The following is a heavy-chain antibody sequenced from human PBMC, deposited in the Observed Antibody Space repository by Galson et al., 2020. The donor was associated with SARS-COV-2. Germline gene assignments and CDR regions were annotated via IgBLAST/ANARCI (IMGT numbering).Heavy chain of an antibody. Sequence: SETLSLTCAVYGGSFSGYYWSWIRQPPGKGLEWIGEINHSGSTNYNPSLKSRVTISVDTSKNQFSLKLSSVTAADTAVYYCARGRIRAVTTQNWFDPWGQGTLVTVSS. J-gene: IGHJ5*02. V-gene: IGHV4-34*01. CDR3: ARGRIRAVTTQNWFDP. CDR1: GGSFSGYY. CDR2: INHSGST. D-gene: IGHD4-17*01.